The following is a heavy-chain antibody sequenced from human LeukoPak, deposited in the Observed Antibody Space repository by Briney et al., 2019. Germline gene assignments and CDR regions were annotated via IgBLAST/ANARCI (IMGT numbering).Heavy chain of an antibody. CDR3: ARLERYCSSTSCYTSFDY. D-gene: IGHD2-2*02. Sequence: LGESLKISWTGAGYSFTSYWIGWVRPMPGKGLEWMGIIYPGDSDTRYSPSFQGQVTISADKSIRTAYLQWSSLKASDTAMYYCARLERYCSSTSCYTSFDYWSQGTLVTVSS. CDR2: IYPGDSDT. J-gene: IGHJ4*02. V-gene: IGHV5-51*01. CDR1: GYSFTSYW.